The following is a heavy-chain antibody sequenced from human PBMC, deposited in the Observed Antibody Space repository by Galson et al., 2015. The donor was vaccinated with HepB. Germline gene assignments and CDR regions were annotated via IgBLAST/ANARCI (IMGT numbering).Heavy chain of an antibody. V-gene: IGHV1-18*01. CDR1: GSTFTNYG. CDR3: ARVLTLIGLTGYYRFDN. D-gene: IGHD3-9*01. J-gene: IGHJ4*02. CDR2: ISAYNGNR. Sequence: SVKVSCKASGSTFTNYGVSWVRQAPGQGLEWMGWISAYNGNRNYAQKLQGRVTMTTDTSTSTAYMELRSLRSDDTALYYCARVLTLIGLTGYYRFDNWGQGTLVTVSS.